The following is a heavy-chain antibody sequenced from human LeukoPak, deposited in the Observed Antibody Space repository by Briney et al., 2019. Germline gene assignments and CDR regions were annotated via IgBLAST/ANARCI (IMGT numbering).Heavy chain of an antibody. Sequence: SGGSLRLSYAASGFTFTSYAMSWVRQAPGRGLEWVSSIRNTGDSIYYADSVKGRFTISRDNSKNTLYRQMNSLRAEDTAVYYCAKDIAAAGSSFFDSWGQGALVTVSS. V-gene: IGHV3-23*01. CDR2: IRNTGDSI. CDR3: AKDIAAAGSSFFDS. D-gene: IGHD6-13*01. J-gene: IGHJ4*02. CDR1: GFTFTSYA.